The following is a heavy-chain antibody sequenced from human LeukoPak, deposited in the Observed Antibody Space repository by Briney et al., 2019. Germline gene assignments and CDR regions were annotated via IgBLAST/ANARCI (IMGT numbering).Heavy chain of an antibody. D-gene: IGHD6-25*01. CDR2: IYSGGST. V-gene: IGHV3-53*01. CDR3: AREATSSSGWYIDY. Sequence: GKSLRLSCAASGFTVSSNYMSWVRQAPGKGLEWVSVIYSGGSTYYADSVKGRFTISRDNSKNTVYLQMNSLRAGDTAVYYCAREATSSSGWYIDYWGQGTLVTVSS. J-gene: IGHJ4*02. CDR1: GFTVSSNY.